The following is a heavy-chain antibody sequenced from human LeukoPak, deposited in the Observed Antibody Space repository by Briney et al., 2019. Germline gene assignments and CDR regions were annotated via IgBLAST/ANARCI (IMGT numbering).Heavy chain of an antibody. Sequence: ASVKVSCKASGYTFTSYGISWVRQAPGQGLEWMGWISAYNGNTNYAQKLQGRVTMTTDTSTSTAYMELRSLRSDDTAVYYCARSGTTRTYYYGMDVWGQGTTVTVSS. CDR2: ISAYNGNT. CDR1: GYTFTSYG. V-gene: IGHV1-18*01. J-gene: IGHJ6*02. D-gene: IGHD1-1*01. CDR3: ARSGTTRTYYYGMDV.